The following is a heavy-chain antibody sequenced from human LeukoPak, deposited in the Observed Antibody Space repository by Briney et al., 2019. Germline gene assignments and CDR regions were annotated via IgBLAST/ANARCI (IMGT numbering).Heavy chain of an antibody. V-gene: IGHV3-74*01. CDR1: GFIFDDYA. Sequence: GGSLRLSCAVSGFIFDDYAVHWVRQAPGKGLVWVSRINSDGSSTSYADSVKGRFTISRDNAKNTLYLQMNSLRAEDTAVYYCAGDRFGFNWFDPWGQGTLVTVSS. J-gene: IGHJ5*02. D-gene: IGHD3-10*01. CDR3: AGDRFGFNWFDP. CDR2: INSDGSST.